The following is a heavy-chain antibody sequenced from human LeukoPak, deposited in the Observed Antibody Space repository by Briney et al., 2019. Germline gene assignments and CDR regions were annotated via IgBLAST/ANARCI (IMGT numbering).Heavy chain of an antibody. J-gene: IGHJ4*02. CDR3: ARDTANYYYDSSGYYFDY. Sequence: ASVKVSCKASGYTFISYYMHWVRQAAGQGLEWMGIINPRGGSTSYAQKFQGRVTMTRDTSTSTVYMELSSLRSEDTAVYYCARDTANYYYDSSGYYFDYWGQGTLVTVSS. D-gene: IGHD3-22*01. CDR2: INPRGGST. V-gene: IGHV1-46*01. CDR1: GYTFISYY.